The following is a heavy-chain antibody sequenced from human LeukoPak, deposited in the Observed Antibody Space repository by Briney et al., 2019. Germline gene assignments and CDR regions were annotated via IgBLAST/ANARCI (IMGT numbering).Heavy chain of an antibody. J-gene: IGHJ4*02. CDR2: ISYDGSNK. Sequence: GGSLRLSCAASGFTFSSYGMHWVRQAPGKGLEWVAVISYDGSNKCYADSVKGRFTISRDNSKNTLYLQMNSLRAEDTAVYYCARAPGIQLWFHDYWGQGTLVTVSS. CDR1: GFTFSSYG. V-gene: IGHV3-30*03. D-gene: IGHD5-18*01. CDR3: ARAPGIQLWFHDY.